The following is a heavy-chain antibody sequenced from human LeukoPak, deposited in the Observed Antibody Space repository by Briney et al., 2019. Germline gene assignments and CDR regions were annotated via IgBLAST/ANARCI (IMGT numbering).Heavy chain of an antibody. CDR3: ARGLHGYTYGYVPWELYYYMDV. J-gene: IGHJ6*03. V-gene: IGHV4-59*01. CDR1: GGSISNKY. Sequence: SETLSLTCTVSGGSISNKYWSWIRQPPGKGLEWIGYIYYSGSTNYNPSLKSRVTILVDTSKNRFSLKLSSVTAADTAVYFCARGLHGYTYGYVPWELYYYMDVWGKGTTVTISS. D-gene: IGHD5-18*01. CDR2: IYYSGST.